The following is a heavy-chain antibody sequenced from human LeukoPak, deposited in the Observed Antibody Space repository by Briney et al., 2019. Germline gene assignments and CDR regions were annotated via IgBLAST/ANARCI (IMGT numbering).Heavy chain of an antibody. CDR1: GFTFSSYG. CDR3: VTLAGTENC. V-gene: IGHV3-30*03. D-gene: IGHD1-7*01. CDR2: ISYDGSNK. Sequence: GGSLRLSCAASGFTFSSYGMHWVRQAPGKGLEWVAVISYDGSNKYYADSVKGRFTISRDNSKNTLYLQMNSLRAEDTAVYYCVTLAGTENCWGQGTLVTVSS. J-gene: IGHJ4*02.